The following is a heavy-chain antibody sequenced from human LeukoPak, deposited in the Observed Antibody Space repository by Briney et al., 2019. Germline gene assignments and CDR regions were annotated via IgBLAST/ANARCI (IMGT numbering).Heavy chain of an antibody. CDR2: IGSGGKTY. V-gene: IGHV3-48*03. Sequence: GGSLRLSCVASGFTFSKFEMNWVRQAPGKGLECVSYIGSGGKTYYYADSVEGRSTTSRDNARNSLYLEMNSLRDDDTAVYYCARVRVGCGNTYYLDVWGKGTTVTVSS. J-gene: IGHJ6*03. D-gene: IGHD2/OR15-2a*01. CDR3: ARVRVGCGNTYYLDV. CDR1: GFTFSKFE.